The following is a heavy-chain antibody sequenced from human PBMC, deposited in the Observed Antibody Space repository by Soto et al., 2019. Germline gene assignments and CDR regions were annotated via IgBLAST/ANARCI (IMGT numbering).Heavy chain of an antibody. Sequence: QLVESGGGLVQPGGSLRLSCAASGFSVSNNYMKWVCQAPGKGLEWVSLIYSGGRTYYADSVKGRFTISRDNSKNTLFLQMNSLRVEDTAVYYCARDRGYRWGQGTMVTVSS. CDR2: IYSGGRT. J-gene: IGHJ3*01. V-gene: IGHV3-66*01. CDR3: ARDRGYR. D-gene: IGHD5-12*01. CDR1: GFSVSNNY.